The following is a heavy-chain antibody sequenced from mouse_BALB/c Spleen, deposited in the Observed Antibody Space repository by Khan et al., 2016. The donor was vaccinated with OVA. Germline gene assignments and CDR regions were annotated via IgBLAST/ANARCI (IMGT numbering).Heavy chain of an antibody. CDR1: GYTFTAYD. CDR3: AREGLRGVALDY. Sequence: QVQLKQSGPELVKPGALVKISCKASGYTFTAYDINWVKQRPGQGLEWIGWIYPGDGTTKYNENFKGKATLTADESSNTAYMQLSSLTSETSAVYFWAREGLRGVALDYWGQGTSVSVSS. D-gene: IGHD2-4*01. V-gene: IGHV1S56*01. CDR2: IYPGDGTT. J-gene: IGHJ4*01.